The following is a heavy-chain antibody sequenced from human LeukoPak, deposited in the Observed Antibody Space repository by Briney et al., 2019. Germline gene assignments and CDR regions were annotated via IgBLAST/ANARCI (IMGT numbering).Heavy chain of an antibody. V-gene: IGHV3-23*01. CDR3: AKELRFLEWATSYDY. CDR1: GFTFSSYG. CDR2: ISGSGGST. J-gene: IGHJ4*02. D-gene: IGHD3-3*01. Sequence: GGSLRLSCAASGFTFSSYGMSWVRQAPGKGLEWVSAISGSGGSTYYADSVKGRFIISRDNSRNTLYLQMNSLRAEDTAVYYCAKELRFLEWATSYDYWGQGTLVTVSS.